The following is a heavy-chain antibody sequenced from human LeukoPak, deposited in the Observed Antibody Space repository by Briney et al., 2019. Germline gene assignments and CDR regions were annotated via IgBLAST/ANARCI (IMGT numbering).Heavy chain of an antibody. V-gene: IGHV1-2*02. Sequence: ASVKVSCKASGYTFTRHYIQWVRQAPGQGLEWMGWINPNSGSTNYAQRSQGRVTMTRETSINTAYMEVSRLRSDNTAVYYCARENQLGNAFDSWGQGTMVTVSS. CDR2: INPNSGST. J-gene: IGHJ3*02. CDR1: GYTFTRHY. CDR3: ARENQLGNAFDS. D-gene: IGHD7-27*01.